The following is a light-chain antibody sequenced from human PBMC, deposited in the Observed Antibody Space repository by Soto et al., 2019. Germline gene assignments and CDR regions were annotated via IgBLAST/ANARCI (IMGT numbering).Light chain of an antibody. J-gene: IGLJ2*01. CDR3: SSFTTSSTVL. V-gene: IGLV2-14*03. CDR1: SSDVGAYKY. Sequence: QSALTQPASVSGSPGQSIAISCTGTSSDVGAYKYVSWYQQYPGNAPKLMIYDVTERPSGVSDRFSGSKSGNTASLTISGLQAEDEADYYCSSFTTSSTVLFGGGTKLTVL. CDR2: DVT.